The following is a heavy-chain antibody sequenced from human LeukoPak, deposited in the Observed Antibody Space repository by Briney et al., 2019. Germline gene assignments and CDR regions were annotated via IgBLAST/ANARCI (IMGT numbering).Heavy chain of an antibody. J-gene: IGHJ6*02. CDR1: GFTFSSYS. Sequence: GGFLRLSCAASGFTFSSYSMNWVRQAPGKGLEWVSYISSSSSTIYYADSVKGRFTISRDNAKNSLYLQMNSLRAEDTAVYYCARDDGAHIVVVPAVNYYYYYGMDVWGQGTTVTVSS. V-gene: IGHV3-48*01. CDR2: ISSSSSTI. D-gene: IGHD2-2*01. CDR3: ARDDGAHIVVVPAVNYYYYYGMDV.